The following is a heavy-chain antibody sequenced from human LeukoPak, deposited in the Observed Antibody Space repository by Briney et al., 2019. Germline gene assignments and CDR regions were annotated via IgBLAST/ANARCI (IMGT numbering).Heavy chain of an antibody. CDR2: TYYRSNWFN. J-gene: IGHJ5*02. V-gene: IGHV6-1*01. CDR3: AKNYGVSIWFDP. CDR1: GDSVSSNSAA. Sequence: SQTLSLTCAISGDSVSSNSAAWNWIRQSPSRGLEWQGRTYYRSNWFNDFALSVKSRITINPDTSKNQFSLQLNSVPPEDTAVYYCAKNYGVSIWFDPWGQGTLVTVSS. D-gene: IGHD4-17*01.